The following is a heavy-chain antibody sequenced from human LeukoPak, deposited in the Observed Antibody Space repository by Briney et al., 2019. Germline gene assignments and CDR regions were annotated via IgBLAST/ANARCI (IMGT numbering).Heavy chain of an antibody. CDR2: IGDSASNT. CDR1: GFTFSTYA. V-gene: IGHV3-23*01. J-gene: IGHJ4*02. D-gene: IGHD3-22*01. CDR3: AKGRGDSRPNSRELDY. Sequence: PGGSLRLSCAASGFTFSTYAMNWVRQAPGKGPEWVSVIGDSASNTDYADSVRGRITVSRDNSKNMVFLQMNNLRAEDTAVYYCAKGRGDSRPNSRELDYWGRGTLVTVSA.